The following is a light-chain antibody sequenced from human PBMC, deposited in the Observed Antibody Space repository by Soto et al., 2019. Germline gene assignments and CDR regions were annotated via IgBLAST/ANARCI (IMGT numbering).Light chain of an antibody. J-gene: IGKJ4*02. CDR2: DAS. CDR1: QSGSTF. Sequence: VLSKSPPTRALSPGGGGAGSCRTSQSGSTFLAWYQQKPGQAPRLLIYDASNRATGIPDRFSGTGSATDFTLTISSVEPEDFAVYYCQQRSDWPPLTFGGGTKVDI. CDR3: QQRSDWPPLT. V-gene: IGKV3-11*01.